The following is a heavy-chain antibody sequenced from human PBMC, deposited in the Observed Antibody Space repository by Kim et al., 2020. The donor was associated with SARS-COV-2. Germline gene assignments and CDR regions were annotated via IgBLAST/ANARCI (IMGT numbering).Heavy chain of an antibody. V-gene: IGHV3-9*01. J-gene: IGHJ4*02. CDR2: ISWNSGSI. CDR3: AKVNGGYCSGGSCYPFDY. Sequence: GGSLRLSCAASGFTFDDYAMHWVRQAPGKGLEWVSGISWNSGSIGYADSVKGRFTISRDNAKNSLYLQMNSLRAEDTALYYCAKVNGGYCSGGSCYPFDYWGQGTLVTVSS. D-gene: IGHD2-15*01. CDR1: GFTFDDYA.